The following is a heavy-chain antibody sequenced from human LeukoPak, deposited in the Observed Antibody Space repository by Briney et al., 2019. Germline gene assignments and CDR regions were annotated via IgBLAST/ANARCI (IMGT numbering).Heavy chain of an antibody. V-gene: IGHV3-30*02. CDR3: AKDLRYCSGGSCLATLPFDP. D-gene: IGHD2-15*01. Sequence: GGSLRLSCAASGFTFSTYGIHWVRQAPGKGLEWVALIRFDGINKFYADSVKGRFTVSRDNSKNTLYLQMNSLRAEDTAVYYCAKDLRYCSGGSCLATLPFDPWGQGTLVTVSS. CDR2: IRFDGINK. J-gene: IGHJ5*02. CDR1: GFTFSTYG.